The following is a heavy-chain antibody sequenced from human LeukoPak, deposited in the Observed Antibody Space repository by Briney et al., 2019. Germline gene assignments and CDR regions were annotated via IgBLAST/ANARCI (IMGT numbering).Heavy chain of an antibody. V-gene: IGHV4-59*01. J-gene: IGHJ5*02. CDR2: IYYSGST. CDR3: ARYSSSWCRRWFDP. Sequence: SETLSLTCSVSGGSISSYYWRWLRPPPGKGLPWVGYIYYSGSTNYNPSLKSRVTISVDTSKNQFSLKLSSVTAADTAVYYCARYSSSWCRRWFDPWGQGTLVTVSS. D-gene: IGHD6-13*01. CDR1: GGSISSYY.